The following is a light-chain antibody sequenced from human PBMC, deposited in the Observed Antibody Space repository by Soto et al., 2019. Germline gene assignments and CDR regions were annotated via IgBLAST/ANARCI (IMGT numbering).Light chain of an antibody. CDR3: HQYNSYSYT. V-gene: IGKV1-5*03. Sequence: DIQMTQSPSTLSASVGDRVTITCRASQSISSWLAWYQQKPGKAPKLLIYKASSLESGVPSRFSGSGSGTEVTLTISSLQPGDFATYYCHQYNSYSYTFGQGTKLEI. J-gene: IGKJ2*01. CDR1: QSISSW. CDR2: KAS.